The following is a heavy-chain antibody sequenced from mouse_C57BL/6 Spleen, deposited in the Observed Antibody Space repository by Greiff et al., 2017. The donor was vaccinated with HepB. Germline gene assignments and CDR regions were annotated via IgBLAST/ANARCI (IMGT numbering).Heavy chain of an antibody. CDR2: ISYDGSN. D-gene: IGHD1-1*01. Sequence: EVQLQESGPGLVKPSQSLSLTCSVTGYSITSGYYWNWIRQFPGNKLEWMGYISYDGSNNYNPSLKNRISITRDTSKNQFFLKLTSVTTEDTATYYCARGEYGSLAFDYWGQGTTLTVSS. V-gene: IGHV3-6*01. J-gene: IGHJ2*01. CDR1: GYSITSGYY. CDR3: ARGEYGSLAFDY.